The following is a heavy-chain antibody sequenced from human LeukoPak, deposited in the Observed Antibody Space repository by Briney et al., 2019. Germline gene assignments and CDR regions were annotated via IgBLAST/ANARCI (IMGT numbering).Heavy chain of an antibody. CDR3: ARGTGSGSYLLDY. V-gene: IGHV3-43*02. J-gene: IGHJ4*02. Sequence: PGGSLRLSCAGSGFTFDDYAMHWIRQPPGKGLRWVSLISGPGSVTHQADSVKGRFTISRDNSKNSLYLQMSSLRTEDTVLYYCARGTGSGSYLLDYWGQGTLVTVSS. CDR1: GFTFDDYA. CDR2: ISGPGSVT. D-gene: IGHD6-6*01.